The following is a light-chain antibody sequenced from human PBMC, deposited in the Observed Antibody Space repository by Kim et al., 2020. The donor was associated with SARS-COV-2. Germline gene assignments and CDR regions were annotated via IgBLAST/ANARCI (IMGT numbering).Light chain of an antibody. J-gene: IGLJ2*01. Sequence: SSELTQDPAVSVALGQTVRITCRGDSLRSYYASWYQQKPGQAPVLVIYGKNNRPSGIPDRFSGSSSGNTASLTITGAQAEDEADYYCNSRDSSGNHLSVV. V-gene: IGLV3-19*01. CDR1: SLRSYY. CDR2: GKN. CDR3: NSRDSSGNHLSVV.